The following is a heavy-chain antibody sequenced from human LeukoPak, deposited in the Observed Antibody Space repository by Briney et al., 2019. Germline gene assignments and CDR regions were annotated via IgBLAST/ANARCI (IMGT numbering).Heavy chain of an antibody. Sequence: GGSLRLSCAASGFTFDDYGMSWVRQAPGKGLEWVSGINWNGGSTGYADSVKGRFTISRDNAKNSLYLQMNSLRAEDTALYYCARDFRDYDFWSGYLVNYYYYYHMDVWGKGTTVTVSS. CDR3: ARDFRDYDFWSGYLVNYYYYYHMDV. CDR2: INWNGGST. J-gene: IGHJ6*03. V-gene: IGHV3-20*04. CDR1: GFTFDDYG. D-gene: IGHD3-3*01.